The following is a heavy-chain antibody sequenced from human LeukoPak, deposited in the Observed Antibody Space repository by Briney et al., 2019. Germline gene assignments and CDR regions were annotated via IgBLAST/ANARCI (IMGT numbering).Heavy chain of an antibody. J-gene: IGHJ4*02. CDR2: IKQDGSQT. D-gene: IGHD6-19*01. V-gene: IGHV3-7*01. Sequence: GGSLRLPCAPSGFTFSNYWMNWVRQAPGKGLEWVATIKQDGSQTYYVDSVKGRFTISRDNAKNSLYLQMSNLRGEDTAVYYCARDGGWSSGFDYWGQGTLVTVSS. CDR3: ARDGGWSSGFDY. CDR1: GFTFSNYW.